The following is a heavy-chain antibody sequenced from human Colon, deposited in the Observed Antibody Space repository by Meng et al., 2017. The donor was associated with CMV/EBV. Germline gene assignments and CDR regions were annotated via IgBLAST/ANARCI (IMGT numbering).Heavy chain of an antibody. D-gene: IGHD4-23*01. CDR1: EFTFNTYT. CDR2: ISPSSNSV. Sequence: GESLKISCAASEFTFNTYTMNWVRQAPGKGLEWLAYISPSSNSVYYADSVRGRFTVSRDNAKNSLYLQMNSLRADDTAIYYCARAAVGGNEGIDYWGQGTLVTVS. V-gene: IGHV3-48*04. CDR3: ARAAVGGNEGIDY. J-gene: IGHJ4*02.